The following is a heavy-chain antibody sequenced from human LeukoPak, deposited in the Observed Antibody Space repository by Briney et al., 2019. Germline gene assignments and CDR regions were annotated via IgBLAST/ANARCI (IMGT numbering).Heavy chain of an antibody. Sequence: SETLSLTCTVSGGSISSSSYYWGWIRQPPGKGLEWIGSIYYSGSTYYNPSLKSRVTISVDTSKNQFSLKLSSVTAADTAVYYCARHNGYRGGHRVFSSWGQGTLVTVSS. J-gene: IGHJ5*02. CDR1: GGSISSSSYY. V-gene: IGHV4-39*07. D-gene: IGHD3-16*02. CDR2: IYYSGST. CDR3: ARHNGYRGGHRVFSS.